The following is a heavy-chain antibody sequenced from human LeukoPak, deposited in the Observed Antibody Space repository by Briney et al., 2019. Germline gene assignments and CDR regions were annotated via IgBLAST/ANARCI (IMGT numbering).Heavy chain of an antibody. CDR2: ISGGGFGT. D-gene: IGHD6-19*01. J-gene: IGHJ6*02. Sequence: GGALRLSCAASGFTFSSYSMSWVRQAPGKGLEWVSVISGGGFGTYYADSVKGRFPTYRASSPNPLPLQMNSLSADDTAVYYCAKKLRSSGRTSTRIDVWGQGATVTVSS. CDR1: GFTFSSYS. CDR3: AKKLRSSGRTSTRIDV. V-gene: IGHV3-23*01.